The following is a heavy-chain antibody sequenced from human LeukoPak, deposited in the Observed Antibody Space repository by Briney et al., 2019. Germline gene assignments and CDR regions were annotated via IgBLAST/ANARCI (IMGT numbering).Heavy chain of an antibody. Sequence: GESLKISCKASGYIFTNYWIGWVRQMPGKGLEWMEIIYPANSDTRYSPSFQGQVTISADKSISTAYLQWSSLKASDTAMYYCARPACSSTSCYLYFQYWGQGTLVTVSS. D-gene: IGHD2-2*01. J-gene: IGHJ1*01. CDR3: ARPACSSTSCYLYFQY. V-gene: IGHV5-51*01. CDR1: GYIFTNYW. CDR2: IYPANSDT.